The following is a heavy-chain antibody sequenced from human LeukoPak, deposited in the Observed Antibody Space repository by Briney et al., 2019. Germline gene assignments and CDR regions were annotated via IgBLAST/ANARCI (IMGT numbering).Heavy chain of an antibody. CDR3: ARVENSGWYETKYFQH. CDR2: IYYSGST. J-gene: IGHJ1*01. D-gene: IGHD6-19*01. V-gene: IGHV4-61*08. Sequence: SETLSLTCTVSGGSISSGDYYWSWIRQPPGKGLEWIGYIYYSGSTNYNPSLKSRVTISVDTSKNQFSLKLSSVTAADTAVYYCARVENSGWYETKYFQHWGQGTLVTVSS. CDR1: GGSISSGDYY.